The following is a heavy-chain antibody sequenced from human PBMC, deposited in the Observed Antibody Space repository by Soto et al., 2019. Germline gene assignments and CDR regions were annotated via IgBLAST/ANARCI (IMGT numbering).Heavy chain of an antibody. Sequence: PSETLSLTCAVYGGSFSGYYWSWIRQPPGEGLEWIGEINHSGSTNYNPSLKSRVTISLDTSKNQFSLKLSSVTAADTAVYYCAVGYCSSTSCHPSAWFDPWGQGTLVTVSS. D-gene: IGHD2-2*01. CDR1: GGSFSGYY. CDR3: AVGYCSSTSCHPSAWFDP. V-gene: IGHV4-34*01. CDR2: INHSGST. J-gene: IGHJ5*02.